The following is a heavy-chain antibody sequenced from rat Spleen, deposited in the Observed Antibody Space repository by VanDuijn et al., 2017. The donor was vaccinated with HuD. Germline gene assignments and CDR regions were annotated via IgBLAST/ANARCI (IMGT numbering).Heavy chain of an antibody. Sequence: QVQLKESGPGLVQTSQTLSLTCTVSGFSLTSYGVSWVRQPPEKGLEWMGVIWGNGSPNYNSALKSRLSISRDTSKSQVFLKMNDLQTEDTAIYFCARSDTIAAMGHYWGQGVMVTVSS. D-gene: IGHD1-2*01. CDR3: ARSDTIAAMGHY. CDR1: GFSLTSYG. V-gene: IGHV2-13*01. J-gene: IGHJ2*01. CDR2: IWGNGSP.